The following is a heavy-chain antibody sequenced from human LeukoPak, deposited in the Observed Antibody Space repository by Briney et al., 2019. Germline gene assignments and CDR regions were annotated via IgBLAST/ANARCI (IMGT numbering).Heavy chain of an antibody. CDR3: ARVVVVAATRRWFDP. CDR2: IYYSGST. V-gene: IGHV4-59*01. J-gene: IGHJ5*02. Sequence: SETLSLTCTVSGGSISSYYWSWIRQPPGKGLEWIGYIYYSGSTNYNPSLKSRVTISVDTSKNQFSLKLSSVTAADTAVYYCARVVVVAATRRWFDPWGQGTLVTVSS. D-gene: IGHD2-15*01. CDR1: GGSISSYY.